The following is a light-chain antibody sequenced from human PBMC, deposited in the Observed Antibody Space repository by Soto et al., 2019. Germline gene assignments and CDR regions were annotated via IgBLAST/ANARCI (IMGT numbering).Light chain of an antibody. CDR1: QSIRSP. V-gene: IGKV1-39*01. J-gene: IGKJ3*01. Sequence: DIQMTQSPSSLSSSVGDRVSITCRASQSIRSPLNWYQHKPGKAPKVLIYAASSLQGGVPSRFSGSGSGTDFTLTIKSLQPEDFAPYYCQQSFSSPFTFGPGTKVDVK. CDR2: AAS. CDR3: QQSFSSPFT.